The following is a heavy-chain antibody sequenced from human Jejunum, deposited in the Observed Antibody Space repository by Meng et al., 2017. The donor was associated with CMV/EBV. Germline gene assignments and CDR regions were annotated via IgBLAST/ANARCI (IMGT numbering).Heavy chain of an antibody. V-gene: IGHV4-61*01. CDR1: GGSVTSGNYY. CDR2: IYKMGNT. J-gene: IGHJ6*02. Sequence: TCTVSGGSVTSGNYYWSWIRQPPGKGLEWIGYIYKMGNTNYSPSLRSRATISVDTSNNQFSLKLNSVTAADTAVYYCARNPGMDVWGQGTTVTVSS. CDR3: ARNPGMDV. D-gene: IGHD1-14*01.